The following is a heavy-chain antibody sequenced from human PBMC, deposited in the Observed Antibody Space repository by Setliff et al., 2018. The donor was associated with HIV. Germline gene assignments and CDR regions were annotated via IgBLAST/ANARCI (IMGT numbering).Heavy chain of an antibody. CDR3: AREGFYNSYYYYMDV. CDR2: IFTSGTT. V-gene: IGHV4-4*07. J-gene: IGHJ6*03. Sequence: SETLSLTCTVSDGSISNYYWNWIRQPAGKGLERIGRIFTSGTTNYNPSLRSRVTISVDTSKNQFSLRLSSVTAADTAVYYCAREGFYNSYYYYMDVWGRGTTVTVSS. CDR1: DGSISNYY. D-gene: IGHD2-2*02.